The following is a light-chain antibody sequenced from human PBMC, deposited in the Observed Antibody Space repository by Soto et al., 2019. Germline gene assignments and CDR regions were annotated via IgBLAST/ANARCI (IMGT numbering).Light chain of an antibody. J-gene: IGLJ1*01. V-gene: IGLV2-14*01. CDR1: SGDVGLYTY. CDR2: EVS. Sequence: QSVLTHPASLSGSPGQSITISCTGTSGDVGLYTYVSWYQQHPGKVPKLMIYEVSDRPSGVSNRFSGSKSGNTASLTISDLQAEDEADYYCSSFTGRSPPVVFGSGTKV. CDR3: SSFTGRSPPVV.